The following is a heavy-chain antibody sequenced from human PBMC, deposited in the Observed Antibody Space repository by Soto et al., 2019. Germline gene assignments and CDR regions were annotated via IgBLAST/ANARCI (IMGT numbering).Heavy chain of an antibody. D-gene: IGHD3-22*01. Sequence: SETMSLTCAVYGGYFSGYYWSWIRQPPGKGLEWIGEINHSGSANYNPSLKSRVTISVDTSKNQFSLKLSSVTAADTAVYYCARSGPRRITMIVVVYYFDSWGQGTQVTVSS. CDR3: ARSGPRRITMIVVVYYFDS. J-gene: IGHJ4*02. CDR1: GGYFSGYY. V-gene: IGHV4-34*01. CDR2: INHSGSA.